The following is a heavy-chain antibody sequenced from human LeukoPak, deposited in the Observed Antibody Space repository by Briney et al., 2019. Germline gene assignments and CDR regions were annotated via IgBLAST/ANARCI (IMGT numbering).Heavy chain of an antibody. CDR3: ARWYCSSGTCYYLDY. D-gene: IGHD2-2*01. V-gene: IGHV4-61*08. Sequence: SETLSLTCAVSGGSISSGGYSWSWIRQPPGRGLEYIGHIYYSGNTDYNPSLKSRVTISVDTSKNQFSLKLNSVTAADTAVYYCARWYCSSGTCYYLDYWGQGTLVTVSS. J-gene: IGHJ4*02. CDR1: GGSISSGGYS. CDR2: IYYSGNT.